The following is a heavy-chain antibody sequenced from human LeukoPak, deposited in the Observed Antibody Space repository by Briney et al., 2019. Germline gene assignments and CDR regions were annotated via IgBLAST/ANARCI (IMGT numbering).Heavy chain of an antibody. CDR1: GFTFDDYA. CDR3: TYDAFDI. J-gene: IGHJ3*02. Sequence: GGSLRLSCAASGFTFDDYAIHWVRQAPGKGLEWVSGISWNSGSIGYADSVKGRFTISRDNAKNSLYLQMNSLRAEDTALYYCTYDAFDIWGQGTMVTVSS. V-gene: IGHV3-9*01. CDR2: ISWNSGSI.